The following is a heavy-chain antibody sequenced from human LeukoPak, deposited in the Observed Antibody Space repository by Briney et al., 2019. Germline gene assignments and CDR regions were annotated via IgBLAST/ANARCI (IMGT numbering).Heavy chain of an antibody. CDR2: IYYSGST. D-gene: IGHD3-22*01. J-gene: IGHJ4*02. Sequence: SETLSLTCTVSGGSISSSSYYWGWIRQPPGKGPEWIGSIYYSGSTYYNPSLKSRVTISVDTSKNQFSLKLSSVTAADTAVYYCARHETFNYYDSSGYLGYFDYWGQGTLVTVSS. CDR3: ARHETFNYYDSSGYLGYFDY. V-gene: IGHV4-39*01. CDR1: GGSISSSSYY.